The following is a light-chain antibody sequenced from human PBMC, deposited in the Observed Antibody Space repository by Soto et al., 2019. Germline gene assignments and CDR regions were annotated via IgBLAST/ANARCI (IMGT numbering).Light chain of an antibody. CDR3: QQYGSSPRT. Sequence: EIVLTQSPGTLSLSPGERATLSCMASQSVSSSYLAWYQQKPGQAPRLLIYGASSRATGIPDRFSGSGSGTDFTLTISRLEPDEVAVYYCQQYGSSPRTFGQGTKVEIK. CDR1: QSVSSSY. J-gene: IGKJ1*01. V-gene: IGKV3-20*01. CDR2: GAS.